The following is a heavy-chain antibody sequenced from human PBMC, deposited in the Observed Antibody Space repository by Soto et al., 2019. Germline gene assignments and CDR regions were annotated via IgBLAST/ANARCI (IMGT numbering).Heavy chain of an antibody. D-gene: IGHD2-2*01. CDR2: IYYYGTT. V-gene: IGHV4-30-4*01. CDR1: GGSIRSGDDY. CDR3: ARHTWGRQRGWFDP. J-gene: IGHJ5*02. Sequence: PSETMALTCTVSGGSIRSGDDYWSWIRQPLGKGLEWIGCIYYYGTTFYNPPLKSRVTISVDTSKNQFSLKLSSVTAADTAVYYCARHTWGRQRGWFDPWGQGTLVTVSS.